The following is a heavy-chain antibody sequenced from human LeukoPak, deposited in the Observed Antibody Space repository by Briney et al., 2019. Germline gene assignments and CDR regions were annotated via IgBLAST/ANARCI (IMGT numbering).Heavy chain of an antibody. CDR1: GFTFSSYA. D-gene: IGHD6-13*01. V-gene: IGHV3-23*01. CDR3: VRGVSISSSWYNDI. CDR2: ISGSGGST. Sequence: GGSLRLSCAASGFTFSSYAMSWVRQAPGKGLEWVSAISGSGGSTYYADSVKGRFTVSRDNAKNSLYLQMNSLRAEDTAVYYCVRGVSISSSWYNDIWGQGTMVTVSS. J-gene: IGHJ3*02.